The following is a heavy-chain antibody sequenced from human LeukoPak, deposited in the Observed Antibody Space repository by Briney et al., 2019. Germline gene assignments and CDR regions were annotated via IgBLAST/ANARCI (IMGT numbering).Heavy chain of an antibody. D-gene: IGHD3-22*01. Sequence: PGGSLRLSCAASGFTFSSYSMNWVRQAPGKGLEWVSSISSSSSYIYYADSVKGRFTISRDNAKNTLYLEMISLRAEDTAVYYCGSLTVVARDHWGQGTLVTVSS. CDR1: GFTFSSYS. V-gene: IGHV3-21*01. CDR2: ISSSSSYI. CDR3: GSLTVVARDH. J-gene: IGHJ4*02.